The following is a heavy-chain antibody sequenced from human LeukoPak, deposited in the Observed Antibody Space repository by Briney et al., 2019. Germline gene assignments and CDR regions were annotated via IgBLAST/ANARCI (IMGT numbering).Heavy chain of an antibody. CDR2: INSDGSST. J-gene: IGHJ3*02. CDR1: GFTFSSYW. CDR3: ARVDTAMVYAFDI. D-gene: IGHD5-18*01. Sequence: GGSLRLSCAASGFTFSSYWMHWVRQAPGKGLVWVSRINSDGSSTSYADSVKGRFTISRDNAKNTPYLQMNSLRAEDTAVYYCARVDTAMVYAFDIWGQGTMVTVSS. V-gene: IGHV3-74*01.